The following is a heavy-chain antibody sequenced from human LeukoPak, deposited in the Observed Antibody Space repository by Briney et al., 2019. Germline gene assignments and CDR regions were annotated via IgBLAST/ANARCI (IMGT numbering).Heavy chain of an antibody. V-gene: IGHV3-48*03. Sequence: GGSLRLSCAASGFTFSSYAMSWFRQAPGKGLEWVSGISSSGSTIYYADSVKSRFTISRDNAKNSLYLQMNSLRAEDTAVYYCAELGITMIGGVWGKGTTVTISS. CDR3: AELGITMIGGV. CDR1: GFTFSSYA. D-gene: IGHD3-10*02. J-gene: IGHJ6*04. CDR2: ISSSGSTI.